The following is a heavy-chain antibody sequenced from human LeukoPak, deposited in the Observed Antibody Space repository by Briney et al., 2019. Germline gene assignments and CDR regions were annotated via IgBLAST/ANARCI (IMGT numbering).Heavy chain of an antibody. CDR2: INPNSGAT. Sequence: ASVKVSCKASGYIFTGYYIHWVRQAPGQGLEWMGWINPNSGATNYAQKFQGRVTMTRDTSISTAYMELSSLRSDDTAVYYCATPSQRGVYWGQGTLVTVSS. J-gene: IGHJ4*02. CDR3: ATPSQRGVY. D-gene: IGHD5-24*01. V-gene: IGHV1-2*02. CDR1: GYIFTGYY.